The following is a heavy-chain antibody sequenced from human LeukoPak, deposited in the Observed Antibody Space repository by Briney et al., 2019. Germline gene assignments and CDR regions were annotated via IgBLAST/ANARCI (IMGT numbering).Heavy chain of an antibody. J-gene: IGHJ6*03. CDR3: ARVAGTLIGYYYMDV. Sequence: ASVKVSCKASGYTFTSYGFNWVRQAPGQGLEWMGWISAYNGNTNYAQKLQGRVTMTTDTSTSTAYMELSSLRSEDTAVYYCARVAGTLIGYYYMDVWGKGTTVTISS. CDR1: GYTFTSYG. D-gene: IGHD2/OR15-2a*01. CDR2: ISAYNGNT. V-gene: IGHV1-18*01.